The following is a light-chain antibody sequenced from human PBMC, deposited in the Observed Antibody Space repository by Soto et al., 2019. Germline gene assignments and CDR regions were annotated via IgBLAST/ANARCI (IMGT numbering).Light chain of an antibody. CDR3: QRWDT. Sequence: EIVLTQSPATLSLSPGERATLSCRASQSVSSNLAWYQQKPGQAPRLLIYDASNRATGIPARFSGSGSGTDFTLTISSLEPEYFAVYYCQRWDTFGQGTRLDIK. V-gene: IGKV3-11*01. CDR2: DAS. CDR1: QSVSSN. J-gene: IGKJ5*01.